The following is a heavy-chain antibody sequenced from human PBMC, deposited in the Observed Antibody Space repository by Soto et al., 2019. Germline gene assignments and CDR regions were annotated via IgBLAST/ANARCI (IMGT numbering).Heavy chain of an antibody. D-gene: IGHD5-12*01. V-gene: IGHV3-23*01. CDR1: VFTFSSYA. CDR2: IRNSGGNT. Sequence: GGSLRLSCAASVFTFSSYAMSWVRQAPGKGLEWVSGIRNSGGNTYYANSLKGRFTISRDDSTSTLYLQMNSLRAEDTAVYYCTKDRTVAAMWGFFDYWGQGTQVTVSS. CDR3: TKDRTVAAMWGFFDY. J-gene: IGHJ4*02.